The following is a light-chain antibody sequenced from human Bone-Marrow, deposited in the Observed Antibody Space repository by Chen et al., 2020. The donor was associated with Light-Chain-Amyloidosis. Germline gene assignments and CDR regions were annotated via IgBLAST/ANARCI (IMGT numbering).Light chain of an antibody. Sequence: QSALTQPASVSGSPGQSITISCTGTSSDVGGDNHVSWYQQHPDKAPKLRIYEVTNRPSWVPDRFSGSKSENTASLTISGLQTEDEADYFGSSYTITNTLVFGSGTRVTVL. J-gene: IGLJ1*01. CDR3: SSYTITNTLV. CDR1: SSDVGGDNH. CDR2: EVT. V-gene: IGLV2-14*01.